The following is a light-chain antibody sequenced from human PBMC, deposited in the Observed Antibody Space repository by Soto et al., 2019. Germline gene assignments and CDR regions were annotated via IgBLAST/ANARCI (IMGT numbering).Light chain of an antibody. CDR2: EVS. V-gene: IGLV2-14*01. CDR1: SSDVGGHNY. Sequence: QSVLTQPASVSGSRGQSITISCTGTSSDVGGHNYVSWYQQHPGKAPNFMIFEVSNRPSGVSNRFSGSKSGNTASLTISGLQAEDEADYYCSSNTSTNTWVFGGGTKLTVL. J-gene: IGLJ3*02. CDR3: SSNTSTNTWV.